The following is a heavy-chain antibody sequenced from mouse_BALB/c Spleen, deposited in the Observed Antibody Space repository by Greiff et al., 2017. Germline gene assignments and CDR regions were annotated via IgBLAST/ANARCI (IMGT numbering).Heavy chain of an antibody. CDR3: ARQLGFAY. D-gene: IGHD4-1*01. J-gene: IGHJ3*01. CDR2: ISSGGSYT. V-gene: IGHV5-9-3*01. Sequence: EVKLMESGGGLVKPGGSLKLSCAASGFTFSSYAMSWVRQTPEKRLEWVATISSGGSYTYYPDSVKGRFTISRDNAKNTLYLQMSSLRSEDTAMYYCARQLGFAYWGQGTLVTVSA. CDR1: GFTFSSYA.